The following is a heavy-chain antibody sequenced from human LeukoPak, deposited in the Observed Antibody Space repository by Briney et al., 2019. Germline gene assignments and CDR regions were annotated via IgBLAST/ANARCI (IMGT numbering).Heavy chain of an antibody. D-gene: IGHD5-18*01. J-gene: IGHJ4*02. CDR1: GFTFSSYG. Sequence: GGSLRLSCAASGFTFSSYGMHWVRQAPGKGLEWVAVISYDGSNKYYADSVKGRFTISRDNSKNTLYLQMNSLRAEDTAVYYRAKERPYVDTAMVGDYWGQGTLVTVSS. CDR3: AKERPYVDTAMVGDY. CDR2: ISYDGSNK. V-gene: IGHV3-30*18.